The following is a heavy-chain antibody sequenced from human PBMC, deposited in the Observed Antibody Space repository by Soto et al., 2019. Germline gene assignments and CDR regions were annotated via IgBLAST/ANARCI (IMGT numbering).Heavy chain of an antibody. V-gene: IGHV3-13*01. J-gene: IGHJ4*02. D-gene: IGHD3-16*01. CDR2: IGAAGDT. CDR3: EAGGVTSVAQFDY. Sequence: EVQLVESGGGLVQPGGSLRLSCAASGFTFSNYAMHWVRQPTGKGLEWVSGIGAAGDTYYPGSVKGRFTISRENAKNSLYIQKNSLRAGDTAVYYCEAGGVTSVAQFDYWGQGTLVTVSS. CDR1: GFTFSNYA.